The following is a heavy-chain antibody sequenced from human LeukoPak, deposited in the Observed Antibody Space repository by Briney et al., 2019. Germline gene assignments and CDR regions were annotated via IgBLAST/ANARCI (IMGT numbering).Heavy chain of an antibody. J-gene: IGHJ4*02. CDR1: GYTFTGYY. D-gene: IGHD5-18*01. CDR2: INPNSGGT. V-gene: IGHV1-2*02. Sequence: ASVKVSCKTSGYTFTGYYMHWVRQAPGQGLEWMGWINPNSGGTNYAQKFQGRVTMTRDTSISTAYMELSRLRSDDTAVYYCASPVDTAMVPFDYWGQGTLVTVSS. CDR3: ASPVDTAMVPFDY.